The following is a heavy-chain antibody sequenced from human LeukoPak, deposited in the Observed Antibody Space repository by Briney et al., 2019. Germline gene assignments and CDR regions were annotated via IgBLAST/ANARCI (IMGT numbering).Heavy chain of an antibody. CDR1: GFTLTSYA. V-gene: IGHV3-64*02. CDR3: ARERLGVVIFDDASDV. J-gene: IGHJ3*01. Sequence: GGSLRLSCAASGFTLTSYAMHWVRQTPGKGLEYVSAISNNGANTYYTASVKGRFIISRDISKNTLYLQMGSLRGDDMGVYYCARERLGVVIFDDASDVWGQGTMVTVSS. D-gene: IGHD3-3*01. CDR2: ISNNGANT.